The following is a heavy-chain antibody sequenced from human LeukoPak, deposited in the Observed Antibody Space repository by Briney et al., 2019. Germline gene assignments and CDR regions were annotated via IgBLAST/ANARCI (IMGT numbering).Heavy chain of an antibody. D-gene: IGHD3-22*01. CDR3: ARAGSYHDSSGYYFYFDY. CDR2: IISDSSYK. Sequence: SGGSLRLSCAASGFIFSSYSMNWVRQAPGKGLEWVSSIISDSSYKYYADSVKGRFTISRDNAKNSLYLQMNSLRVEDTAIYYCARAGSYHDSSGYYFYFDYWGQGTLVTVSS. V-gene: IGHV3-21*01. J-gene: IGHJ4*02. CDR1: GFIFSSYS.